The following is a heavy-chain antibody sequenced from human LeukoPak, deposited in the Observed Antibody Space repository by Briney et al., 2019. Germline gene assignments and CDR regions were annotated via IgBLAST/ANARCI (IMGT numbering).Heavy chain of an antibody. V-gene: IGHV3-21*01. CDR1: GFTFSSYS. Sequence: KTEGSLRLSCAASGFTFSSYSRNWVRQAPGKGLEWISSISSSSSYIYYADSVKGRFTISRDNAKNSLYLQMSSLRAEDTAVYYCARARSSSSSWEDWGQGTLVTVSS. D-gene: IGHD6-13*01. CDR3: ARARSSSSSWED. CDR2: ISSSSSYI. J-gene: IGHJ4*02.